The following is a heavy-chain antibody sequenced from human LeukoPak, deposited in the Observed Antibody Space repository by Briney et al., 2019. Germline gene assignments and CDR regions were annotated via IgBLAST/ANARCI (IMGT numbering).Heavy chain of an antibody. J-gene: IGHJ4*02. CDR2: IYYSGTT. CDR1: GGSISSYY. V-gene: IGHV4-59*01. D-gene: IGHD3-10*01. CDR3: ARTLPSGTSDY. Sequence: SETLSLTCTVSGGSISSYYWSWIRQPPGKGLEWIAYIYYSGTTNYNPSLKSRVTISVDTVRNQFSLKLSSVTAADTAVYYCARTLPSGTSDYWGQGTLVTVSS.